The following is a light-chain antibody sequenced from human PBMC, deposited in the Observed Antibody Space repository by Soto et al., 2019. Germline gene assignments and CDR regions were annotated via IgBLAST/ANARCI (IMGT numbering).Light chain of an antibody. CDR2: YDS. CDR1: NIGSKS. J-gene: IGLJ2*01. CDR3: QVWDSSSDHVV. V-gene: IGLV3-21*04. Sequence: SYELTQPPSVSVAPGKTARITCGGNNIGSKSVHWYQQKPGQAPVLVIYYDSDRPSGIPERFSGSNSGNTATLTISRGEAGDEADAYCQVWDSSSDHVVFGGGTKLTVL.